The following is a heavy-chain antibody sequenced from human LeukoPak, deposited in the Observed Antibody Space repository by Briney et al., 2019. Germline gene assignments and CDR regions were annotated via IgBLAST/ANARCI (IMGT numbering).Heavy chain of an antibody. CDR1: GFTFSTYA. V-gene: IGHV3-30*18. D-gene: IGHD2-2*01. CDR3: AKDGLDNCSSTSCYET. CDR2: ISYDGRNK. J-gene: IGHJ4*02. Sequence: GGSLRLSCAASGFTFSTYAMHWVRQAPGKGLEWVALISYDGRNKYYADSVKGRFTISRDNSKNTLYLQMNSLRAEDTAVYYCAKDGLDNCSSTSCYETWGQGTLVTVSS.